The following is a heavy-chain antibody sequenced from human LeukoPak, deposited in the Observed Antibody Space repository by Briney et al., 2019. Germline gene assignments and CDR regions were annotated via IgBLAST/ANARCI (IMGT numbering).Heavy chain of an antibody. CDR1: GFTFSSYS. Sequence: GGSLRLSCGASGFTFSSYSMNWVRQAPGKGLEWVSYISTSSSYTNYADSMKGRFTISRDNAKNSLYLQMNSLRAEGTAVYFCARGGSNGRFDYWGQGTLVTVSS. CDR2: ISTSSSYT. D-gene: IGHD6-13*01. CDR3: ARGGSNGRFDY. J-gene: IGHJ4*02. V-gene: IGHV3-21*05.